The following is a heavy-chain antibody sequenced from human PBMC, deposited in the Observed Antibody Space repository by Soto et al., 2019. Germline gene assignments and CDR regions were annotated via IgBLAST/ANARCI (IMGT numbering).Heavy chain of an antibody. V-gene: IGHV3-23*01. Sequence: GGSLRLSCEASGFTLSNFAMSWVRQAPGKGLEWVAVISGSCVTTKYAASVKGRFISSRDNSKNTLSLQMHSLRVEDTGVYYCAKGRLRGLDNVKFDYWGQGVLVTVSS. CDR1: GFTLSNFA. D-gene: IGHD4-17*01. CDR3: AKGRLRGLDNVKFDY. J-gene: IGHJ4*02. CDR2: ISGSCVTT.